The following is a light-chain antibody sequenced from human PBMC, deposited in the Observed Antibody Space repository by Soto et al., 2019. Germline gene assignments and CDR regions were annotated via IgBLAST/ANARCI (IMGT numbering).Light chain of an antibody. CDR2: AAS. Sequence: DIQMTQAPSSLSASVGDRVTITCRASQSISTYLNGYQQKIGKAPKLLIYAASSLQRGVPSRFSGSGSGTDFTLTISSLQPEDFATYYYQQSYSTPRTFDQGTKLEIK. J-gene: IGKJ2*02. CDR3: QQSYSTPRT. CDR1: QSISTY. V-gene: IGKV1-39*01.